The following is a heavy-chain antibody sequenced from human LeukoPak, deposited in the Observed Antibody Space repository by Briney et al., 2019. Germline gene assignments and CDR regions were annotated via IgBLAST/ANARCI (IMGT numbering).Heavy chain of an antibody. V-gene: IGHV4-30-4*08. CDR2: IYYSGST. CDR3: AREREGITMVRGVKRSDIYYFDY. CDR1: GGSISSGDYY. D-gene: IGHD3-10*01. Sequence: SETLSLTCTVSGGSISSGDYYWSWIRQPPGKGLEWIGYIYYSGSTYYNPSLKSRVTISVDTSKNQFSLKLSSVTAADTAVYYCAREREGITMVRGVKRSDIYYFDYWGQGTLVTVSS. J-gene: IGHJ4*02.